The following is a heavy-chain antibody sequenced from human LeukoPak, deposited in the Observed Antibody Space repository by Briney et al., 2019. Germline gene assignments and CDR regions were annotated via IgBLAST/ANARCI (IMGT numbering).Heavy chain of an antibody. J-gene: IGHJ4*02. Sequence: SETLSLTCTVSGGSISSHYWGWIRQPPGKGLEWIGVSTYYNPSLKNRVTISRDTSKNQFSLKLSSVTAADTAIYYCARAGYSYGIISYFDSWGQGTLVTVSS. CDR1: GGSISSHY. V-gene: IGHV4-39*01. D-gene: IGHD5-18*01. CDR3: ARAGYSYGIISYFDS. CDR2: VST.